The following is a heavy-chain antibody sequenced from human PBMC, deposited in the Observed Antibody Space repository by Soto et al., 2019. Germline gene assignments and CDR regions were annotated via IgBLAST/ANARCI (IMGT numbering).Heavy chain of an antibody. CDR3: ARVERGTATTVVDAFDI. CDR2: MSHRGGT. CDR1: GGSVSSGNYY. D-gene: IGHD1-1*01. V-gene: IGHV4-34*01. Sequence: QVQLQQWGAGLLKPSETLSLTCAVYGGSVSSGNYYWSWIRQPPGKGLEWIGEMSHRGGTHFNPSLKSRVTVSVDTSKNHVSLKMSSVAAAGTALYYCARVERGTATTVVDAFDIWGPGTMVTVSS. J-gene: IGHJ3*02.